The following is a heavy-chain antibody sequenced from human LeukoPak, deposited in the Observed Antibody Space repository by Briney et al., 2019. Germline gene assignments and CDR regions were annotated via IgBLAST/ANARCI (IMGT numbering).Heavy chain of an antibody. V-gene: IGHV3-30*04. Sequence: GGSLRLSCAASGFTFSYHAMHWVRQAPGKGLEWVAVISYDGSTKHYTDSVKGRFIISRDNSKNTMYLQMNSLRPEDTAVYYRARDRSGGTMIVGVYFDLWGQGTLVTVSS. CDR2: ISYDGSTK. CDR1: GFTFSYHA. CDR3: ARDRSGGTMIVGVYFDL. J-gene: IGHJ4*02. D-gene: IGHD3-22*01.